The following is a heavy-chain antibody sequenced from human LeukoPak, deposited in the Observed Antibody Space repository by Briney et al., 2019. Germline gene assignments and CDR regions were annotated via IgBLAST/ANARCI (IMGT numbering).Heavy chain of an antibody. CDR3: AKTYYYDSSGYYFDAFDI. Sequence: GGSLRLSCAASGFTFSSYAMSWVRQAPGKGLEWVSAISGSGGSTYYADSVKGRFTISRDNSKNTLYLQMDSLRAEDTAVYYCAKTYYYDSSGYYFDAFDIWGQGTMVTVSS. CDR2: ISGSGGST. CDR1: GFTFSSYA. V-gene: IGHV3-23*01. J-gene: IGHJ3*02. D-gene: IGHD3-22*01.